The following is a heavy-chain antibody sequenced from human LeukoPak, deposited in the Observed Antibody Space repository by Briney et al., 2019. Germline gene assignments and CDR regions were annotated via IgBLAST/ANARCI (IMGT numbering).Heavy chain of an antibody. J-gene: IGHJ4*02. CDR1: GYTLTGYY. CDR3: AREGAGRSDY. D-gene: IGHD1-1*01. Sequence: GASVKVSCKASGYTLTGYYMHWVRQAPGQGLEWMGWINPNSGGTNYAQKFQGRVTMTRDTSINTAYMELSRLESDDSAVYYCAREGAGRSDYWGQGTLVTVSS. V-gene: IGHV1-2*02. CDR2: INPNSGGT.